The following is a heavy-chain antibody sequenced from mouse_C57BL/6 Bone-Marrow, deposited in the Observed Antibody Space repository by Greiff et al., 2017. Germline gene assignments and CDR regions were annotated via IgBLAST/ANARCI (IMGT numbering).Heavy chain of an antibody. CDR3: ARSIYYYGEWYFDV. CDR1: GYTFTSYN. J-gene: IGHJ1*03. Sequence: QVQLQQSGAELVRPGASVKMSCKASGYTFTSYNMHWVKQTPRQGLEWIGAIYPGNGDTSYNQKFKGKATLTVDKSSSTAYLELRSLTSEDSAVYYCARSIYYYGEWYFDVWGTGTTVTVSS. V-gene: IGHV1-12*01. CDR2: IYPGNGDT. D-gene: IGHD1-1*01.